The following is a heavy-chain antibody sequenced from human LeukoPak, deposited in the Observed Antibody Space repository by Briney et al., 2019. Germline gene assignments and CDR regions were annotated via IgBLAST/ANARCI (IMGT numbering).Heavy chain of an antibody. Sequence: ASVKVSCKASGYTFTGYYMHWVRQAPGQGLEWMGWISAYNGNTNYAQKLQGRVTMTTDTSTSTAYMELRSLRSDDTAVYYCARVPLRFLEWSLDYWGQGTLVTVSS. CDR1: GYTFTGYY. CDR3: ARVPLRFLEWSLDY. V-gene: IGHV1-18*04. D-gene: IGHD3-3*01. J-gene: IGHJ4*02. CDR2: ISAYNGNT.